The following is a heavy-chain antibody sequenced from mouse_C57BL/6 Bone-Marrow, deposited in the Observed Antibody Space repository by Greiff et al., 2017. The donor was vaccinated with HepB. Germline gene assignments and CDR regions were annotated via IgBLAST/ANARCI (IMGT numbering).Heavy chain of an antibody. CDR3: ARHEEDYGSSWHWYFDV. CDR2: FYPGSGSI. CDR1: GYTFTEYT. D-gene: IGHD1-1*01. V-gene: IGHV1-62-2*01. J-gene: IGHJ1*03. Sequence: QVQLQQSGAELVKPGASVKLSCKASGYTFTEYTIHWVKQRSGQGLEWIGWFYPGSGSIKYNEKFKDKATLTADKSSSTVYMELSRLTSEDSAVYFCARHEEDYGSSWHWYFDVWGTGTTVTVSS.